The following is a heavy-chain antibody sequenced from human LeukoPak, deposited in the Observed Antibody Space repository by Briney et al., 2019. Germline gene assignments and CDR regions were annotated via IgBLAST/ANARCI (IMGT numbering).Heavy chain of an antibody. CDR1: GGSISSYY. Sequence: SETLSLTCTVSGGSISSYYWSWIRQPPGKGREWIGYIYYSGSTNYNPSLKSRVTISVDTSKNQFSLKLSSVTAADTAVYYCARGPTYSGFDYWGQGTLVTVSS. CDR3: ARGPTYSGFDY. J-gene: IGHJ4*02. D-gene: IGHD3-16*01. CDR2: IYYSGST. V-gene: IGHV4-59*01.